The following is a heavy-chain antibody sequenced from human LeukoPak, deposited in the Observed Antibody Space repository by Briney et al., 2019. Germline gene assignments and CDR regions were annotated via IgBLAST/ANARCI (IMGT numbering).Heavy chain of an antibody. J-gene: IGHJ4*02. V-gene: IGHV3-74*01. CDR2: INSDGSST. CDR1: GFTFSSYW. CDR3: ARDQWLRPYFDY. D-gene: IGHD5-12*01. Sequence: QPGGSLRLSCAASGFTFSSYWMHWVRHAPGKGLVWVSRINSDGSSTSYADSVKGRYTISRDNAKNTLYLQMNSLRAEDTAVYYCARDQWLRPYFDYWGQGTLVTVSS.